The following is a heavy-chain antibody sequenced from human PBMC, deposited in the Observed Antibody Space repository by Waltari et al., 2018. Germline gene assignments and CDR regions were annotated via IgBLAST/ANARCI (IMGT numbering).Heavy chain of an antibody. CDR2: IYYSGST. CDR3: ARGDGYTKNWFDP. Sequence: QMQLQESGPGLVKPSETLSLTCTVSGGSISSNYWTWIRQPPGKGLEWIGYIYYSGSTNYNPSLKSRVTISVDTSKNQFSLKLSSVTAADTAVYYCARGDGYTKNWFDPWGQGTLVTVSS. V-gene: IGHV4-59*01. J-gene: IGHJ5*02. D-gene: IGHD5-12*01. CDR1: GGSISSNY.